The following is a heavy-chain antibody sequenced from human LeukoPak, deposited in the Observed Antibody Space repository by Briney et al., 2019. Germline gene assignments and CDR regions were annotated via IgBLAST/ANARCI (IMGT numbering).Heavy chain of an antibody. CDR3: ARDLSRTYTVDY. CDR2: VSYDGSIN. CDR1: GFTFSSHA. J-gene: IGHJ4*02. V-gene: IGHV3-30-3*01. D-gene: IGHD2-2*02. Sequence: SGGSLRLSCAASGFTFSSHAMHWVRQAPGKGLEWVAFVSYDGSINSYADFVKGRFTISRDNSKNTLYLQMNGLRAEDTAVYFCARDLSRTYTVDYWGQGTLVTVSS.